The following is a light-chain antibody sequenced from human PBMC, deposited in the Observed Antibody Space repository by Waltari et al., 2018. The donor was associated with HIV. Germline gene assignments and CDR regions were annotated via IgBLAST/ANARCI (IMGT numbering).Light chain of an antibody. V-gene: IGLV1-51*02. CDR3: GTWDSNLSAWV. CDR2: ENN. Sequence: QSVLTQPPSVSAAPGQKVTFSCSGSTSNIGDNYVSWYRQLPGTAPKLFIYENNKRPSGIPDRFSGSKSGTSATLGITGLQTGDEADYYCGTWDSNLSAWVFGGGTKLTVL. CDR1: TSNIGDNY. J-gene: IGLJ3*02.